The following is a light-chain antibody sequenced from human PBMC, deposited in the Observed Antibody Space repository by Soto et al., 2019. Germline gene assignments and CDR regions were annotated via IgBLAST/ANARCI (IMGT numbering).Light chain of an antibody. V-gene: IGLV2-14*01. CDR3: SSYTSTTTVRFV. Sequence: QSALAQPASVSGSPGQSITISCTGTSSDIGDSNFVSWYQHHPGKAPKLLIYDVSDRPSRISSRFSGSKSANTSSLTISGLQAEDEAFYYCSSYTSTTTVRFVFCTGTKLTVL. CDR2: DVS. CDR1: SSDIGDSNF. J-gene: IGLJ1*01.